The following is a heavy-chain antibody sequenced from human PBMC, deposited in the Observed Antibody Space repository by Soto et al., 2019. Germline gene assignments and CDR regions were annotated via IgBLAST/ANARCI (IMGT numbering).Heavy chain of an antibody. CDR3: ARDRYYDSSGYYYFDY. Sequence: QVQLVESGGGVVQPGRSLRLSCAASGFTFSSYAMHWVRQAPGKGLEWVAVISYDGSNKYYADSVKGRFTISRDISKNTLYLQMNSLRAEDTAVYYCARDRYYDSSGYYYFDYWGQGTLVTVSS. D-gene: IGHD3-22*01. CDR1: GFTFSSYA. V-gene: IGHV3-30-3*01. CDR2: ISYDGSNK. J-gene: IGHJ4*02.